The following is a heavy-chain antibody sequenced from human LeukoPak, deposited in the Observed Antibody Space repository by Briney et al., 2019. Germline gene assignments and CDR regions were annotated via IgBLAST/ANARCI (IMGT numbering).Heavy chain of an antibody. CDR1: GGTFSSYA. CDR2: IIPIFGTA. J-gene: IGHJ5*02. CDR3: ARDQTPAWLGNGWFDP. Sequence: GASVKVSCKASGGTFSSYAISWVRQAPGQGLEWMGRIIPIFGTANYAQKFQGRVTITTDESTSTAYMELSSLRSEDTAVYYCARDQTPAWLGNGWFDPWGQGTLVTVSS. V-gene: IGHV1-69*05. D-gene: IGHD3-9*01.